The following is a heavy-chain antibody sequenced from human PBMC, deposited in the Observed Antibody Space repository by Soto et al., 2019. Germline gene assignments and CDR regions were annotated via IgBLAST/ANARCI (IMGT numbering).Heavy chain of an antibody. Sequence: PGGSLRLSCAASGFTFSNAWMSWVRQAPGKGLEWVGRIKSKTDGGTTDYAAPVKGRFTISRDDSKNTLHLQMNSLKTEDTAVYYCTYCSSTSCYRGYYYGMDVWGQGTTVTVSS. CDR1: GFTFSNAW. CDR2: IKSKTDGGTT. J-gene: IGHJ6*02. D-gene: IGHD2-2*02. CDR3: TYCSSTSCYRGYYYGMDV. V-gene: IGHV3-15*01.